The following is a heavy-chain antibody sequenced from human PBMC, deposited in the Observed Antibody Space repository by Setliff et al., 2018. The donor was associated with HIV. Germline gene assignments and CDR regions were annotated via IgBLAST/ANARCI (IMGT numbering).Heavy chain of an antibody. D-gene: IGHD2-2*01. CDR2: VYHTGST. Sequence: SETLSLTCGVSGYSMSSGYYWGWIRQPPGKGLERIGNVYHTGSTYYNPSLKSRVTISVDTSKNQFSLKLSSVIAADTAVYYCARHAAGPDGPFDYWGQGTLVTVSS. CDR1: GYSMSSGYY. V-gene: IGHV4-38-2*01. CDR3: ARHAAGPDGPFDY. J-gene: IGHJ4*02.